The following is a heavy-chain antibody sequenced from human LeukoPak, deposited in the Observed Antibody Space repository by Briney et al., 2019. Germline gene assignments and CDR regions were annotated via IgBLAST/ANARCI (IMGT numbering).Heavy chain of an antibody. D-gene: IGHD4-11*01. Sequence: NPSETLSLTCTVSRGSISSSSYYWGWIRQPPGKRLEWIGGFYYIGGTYYNPSLEGRVTISADSSKNQFSLKLTSVTAADTALYYCARILTTFDSWGQGTLVTVSS. J-gene: IGHJ4*02. CDR1: RGSISSSSYY. CDR3: ARILTTFDS. CDR2: FYYIGGT. V-gene: IGHV4-39*01.